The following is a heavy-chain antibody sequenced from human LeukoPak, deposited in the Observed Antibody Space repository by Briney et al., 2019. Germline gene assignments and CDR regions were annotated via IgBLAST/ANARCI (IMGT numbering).Heavy chain of an antibody. J-gene: IGHJ6*03. Sequence: PSETLSLTCTVSGGSISSYYWSWIRQPPGKGLEWIGYIYYSGSTNYNPSLKSRVTISVDTSKNQFSLKLSSVTAADTAVYYCARVLRWRYYYMDVWGKGTTVTISS. CDR2: IYYSGST. CDR3: ARVLRWRYYYMDV. D-gene: IGHD4-23*01. V-gene: IGHV4-59*01. CDR1: GGSISSYY.